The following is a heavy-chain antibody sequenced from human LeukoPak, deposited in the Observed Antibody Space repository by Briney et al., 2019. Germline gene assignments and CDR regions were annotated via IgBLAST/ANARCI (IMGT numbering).Heavy chain of an antibody. J-gene: IGHJ4*02. Sequence: ASAKDSSMPPGYTSTIFMIYTVSDTPEQRLECMGIINPSVVITSYTQNLQGRVSMTTDTSTSTVYMDLSRLRYGDTAVYYCARPTTVEDYFDYWGQGTLVTVSS. D-gene: IGHD4-17*01. V-gene: IGHV1-46*01. CDR2: INPSVVIT. CDR3: ARPTTVEDYFDY. CDR1: GYTSTIFM.